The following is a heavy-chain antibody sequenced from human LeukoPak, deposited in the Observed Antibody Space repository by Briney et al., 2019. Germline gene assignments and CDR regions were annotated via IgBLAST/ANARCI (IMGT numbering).Heavy chain of an antibody. J-gene: IGHJ4*02. CDR1: GYRFTSYW. V-gene: IGHV5-51*01. CDR2: IYPGDSNT. CDR3: ARHPDSSGWSPVDY. Sequence: GESLKISCKGSGYRFTSYWIAWVRQMPGKGLEWMGIIYPGDSNTRYSPSFQGQVTISVDKSTSTAYLQWSSLKASDTAMYYCARHPDSSGWSPVDYWGQGILVTVSS. D-gene: IGHD3-22*01.